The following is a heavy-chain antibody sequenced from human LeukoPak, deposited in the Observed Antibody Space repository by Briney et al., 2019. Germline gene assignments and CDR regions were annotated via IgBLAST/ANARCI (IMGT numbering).Heavy chain of an antibody. CDR3: ARVGTIAAPGNYYYYYMDV. J-gene: IGHJ6*03. CDR1: GGSISSYY. D-gene: IGHD6-13*01. Sequence: TSETLSLTCTVSGGSISSYYWSWIRQPAGKGLEWIGRIYTSGSTNYNPSLKSRVTMSVDTSKNQFSLKLSSVTAADTAVYYCARVGTIAAPGNYYYYYMDVWGKGTTVTISS. CDR2: IYTSGST. V-gene: IGHV4-4*07.